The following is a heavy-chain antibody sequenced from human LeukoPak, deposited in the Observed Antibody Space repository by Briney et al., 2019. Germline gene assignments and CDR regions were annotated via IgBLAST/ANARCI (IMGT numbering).Heavy chain of an antibody. CDR2: IIPIVGIA. CDR1: GGTSSSYA. J-gene: IGHJ6*02. CDR3: AKGYCSSTSCYADGMDV. Sequence: SVKVSCKASGGTSSSYAISWVRQAPGQGREWMGRIIPIVGIANYAQKFQGRVTLTADKSTSTAYMELSSMRSEDTAVYYCAKGYCSSTSCYADGMDVWGQGTTVTVSS. V-gene: IGHV1-69*04. D-gene: IGHD2-2*01.